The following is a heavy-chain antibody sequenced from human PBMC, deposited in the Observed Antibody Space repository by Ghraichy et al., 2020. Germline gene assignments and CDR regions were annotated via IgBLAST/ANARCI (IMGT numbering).Heavy chain of an antibody. CDR3: ARVDVMLVGATKYYYAVDV. Sequence: SETLSLTCTVSGGSISSGGFHWSWIRQHPGRGLEWIGYIYYNGSTYYNPSLKSRVSFSVDTSQNQFSLKLNSVTAADTAVYYCARVDVMLVGATKYYYAVDVWGQGTTVTVSS. V-gene: IGHV4-31*03. CDR2: IYYNGST. J-gene: IGHJ6*02. CDR1: GGSISSGGFH. D-gene: IGHD2-15*01.